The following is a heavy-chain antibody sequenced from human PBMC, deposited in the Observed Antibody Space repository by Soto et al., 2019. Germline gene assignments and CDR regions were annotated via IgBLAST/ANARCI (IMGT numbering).Heavy chain of an antibody. CDR2: IYYSGST. V-gene: IGHV4-59*01. J-gene: IGHJ5*02. CDR1: GGSISSYY. D-gene: IGHD3-3*01. Sequence: QVQLQESGPGLVKPSETLSLTCTVSGGSISSYYWSWIRQPPGKGLEWIGYIYYSGSTNYNPSLKSGVTISVDTSKIPCSLNLSSVTAADTAVYYCARGYPDFWSGYLGWFDPWGQGTLVTVSS. CDR3: ARGYPDFWSGYLGWFDP.